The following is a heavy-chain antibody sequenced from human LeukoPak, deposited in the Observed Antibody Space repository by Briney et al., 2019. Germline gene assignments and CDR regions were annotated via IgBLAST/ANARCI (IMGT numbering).Heavy chain of an antibody. V-gene: IGHV4-31*03. CDR2: IYYSGST. J-gene: IGHJ4*02. CDR3: ARASSGYYLFDY. Sequence: SETLSLTCTVSGGSISSGGYYWSWIRQHPGKGLEWIGYIYYSGSTYYNPSLKSRVTISVDTSKNQFSLKLSSVTAADTAEYYCARASSGYYLFDYWGQGTLVTVSS. CDR1: GGSISSGGYY. D-gene: IGHD3-22*01.